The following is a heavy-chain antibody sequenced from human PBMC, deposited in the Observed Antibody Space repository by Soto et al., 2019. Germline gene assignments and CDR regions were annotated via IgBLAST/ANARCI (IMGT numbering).Heavy chain of an antibody. D-gene: IGHD3-22*01. CDR3: ARATRYYYDSRGYYYEVGGYFDY. V-gene: IGHV4-4*02. Sequence: QVQLQESGPGLVKPSGTLSLTCAVSGGSISSSNWWSWVRQPPGKGLEWIGEIYHSGSTNYNPSHKSRVTISVDKSKNQFPRKLSSVTVAGTAVYYCARATRYYYDSRGYYYEVGGYFDYWGQGTLVTVSS. CDR2: IYHSGST. CDR1: GGSISSSNW. J-gene: IGHJ4*02.